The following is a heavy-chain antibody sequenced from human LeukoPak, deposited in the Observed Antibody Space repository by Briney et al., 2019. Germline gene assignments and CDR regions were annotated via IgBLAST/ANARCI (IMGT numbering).Heavy chain of an antibody. D-gene: IGHD3-3*01. CDR3: ARGFENYDFWSGYYDAFDI. Sequence: PGGSLRLSCAASEFTFFTYWMTWVRQAPGKGLEWVAVISYDGSNKYYADSVKGRFTISRDNSKNTLYLQMNSLRAEDTAVYYCARGFENYDFWSGYYDAFDIWGQGTMVTVSS. CDR2: ISYDGSNK. V-gene: IGHV3-30*03. J-gene: IGHJ3*02. CDR1: EFTFFTYW.